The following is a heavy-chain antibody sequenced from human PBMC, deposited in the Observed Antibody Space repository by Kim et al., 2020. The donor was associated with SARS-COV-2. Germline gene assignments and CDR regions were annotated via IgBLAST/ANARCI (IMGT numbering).Heavy chain of an antibody. Sequence: SETLSLTCAFYGGSFSNYYWSWIRQSPGKGLEWIGEINHSGSTNYNPSLKSRITISVDTSKNQFSLKLSPVTAADTAVYYCARIEVFDFDFWGQGPLVTV. CDR2: INHSGST. V-gene: IGHV4-34*01. J-gene: IGHJ4*02. CDR1: GGSFSNYY. D-gene: IGHD2-21*01. CDR3: ARIEVFDFDF.